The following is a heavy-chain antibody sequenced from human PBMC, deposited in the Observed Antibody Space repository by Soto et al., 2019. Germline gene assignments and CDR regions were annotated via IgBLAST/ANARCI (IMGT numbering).Heavy chain of an antibody. CDR2: IIPIFGTA. J-gene: IGHJ4*02. CDR3: PRHYGDSEGFDY. CDR1: GGTVSSYA. V-gene: IGHV1-69*01. D-gene: IGHD4-17*01. Sequence: QVQLVQSEAEVKKPGSSVKVSCKASGGTVSSYAISWVRQAPGQGLEWMGGIIPIFGTANYAQKFQGRVTITADESTSTAYMELSSLRSEDTAVYYCPRHYGDSEGFDYWGQGTLVTVSS.